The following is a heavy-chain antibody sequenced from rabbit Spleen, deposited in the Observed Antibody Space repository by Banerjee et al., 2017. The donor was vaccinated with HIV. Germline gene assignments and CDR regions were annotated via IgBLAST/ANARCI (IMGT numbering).Heavy chain of an antibody. J-gene: IGHJ6*01. Sequence: QSLEESGGDLVKPGASLTLTCTASEFSFSSDSYICWVRQAPGKGLEWISCIAGSGSGFTYSATWAKGRFTISKTSSTTVTLQMTSLTVADTATYFCARDTSSSFSSYGMDLWGPGTLVTVS. D-gene: IGHD1-1*01. CDR2: IAGSGSGFT. CDR3: ARDTSSSFSSYGMDL. CDR1: EFSFSSDSY. V-gene: IGHV1S40*01.